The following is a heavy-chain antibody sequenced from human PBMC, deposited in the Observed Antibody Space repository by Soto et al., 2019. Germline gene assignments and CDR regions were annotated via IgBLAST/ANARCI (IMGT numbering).Heavy chain of an antibody. Sequence: AETLSSTCTVSGGSIRVQSYYWTWIRQTPVKVLEWVGSSYYIGTSYFNPALKGRVTISVDTSTNQFSLRLTSVTAADKAVYSCTRRYNWNGYYFDPWGQG. J-gene: IGHJ5*02. CDR1: GGSIRVQSYY. CDR3: TRRYNWNGYYFDP. D-gene: IGHD1-20*01. V-gene: IGHV4-39*01. CDR2: SYYIGTS.